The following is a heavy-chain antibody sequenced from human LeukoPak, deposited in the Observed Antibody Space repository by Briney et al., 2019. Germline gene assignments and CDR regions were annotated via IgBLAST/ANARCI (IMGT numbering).Heavy chain of an antibody. D-gene: IGHD4-17*01. V-gene: IGHV4-34*01. J-gene: IGHJ4*02. Sequence: SETLSLTCAVYGGSFSGYYWSWIRQPPGKGLEWIGEINHSGSTNYNPSLKSRVIISVDTSKNQFSLKLSSVTAADTAVYYCARADTVTTFFDYWGQGTLVTVSS. CDR2: INHSGST. CDR1: GGSFSGYY. CDR3: ARADTVTTFFDY.